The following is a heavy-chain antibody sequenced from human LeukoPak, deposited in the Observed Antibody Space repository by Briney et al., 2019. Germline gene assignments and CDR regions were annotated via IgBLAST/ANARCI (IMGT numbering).Heavy chain of an antibody. Sequence: PGGSLRLSCAASGFTFNCYWLTWVRQAPGKGLEWVANIQQDGSEKYYVDSVKGRFIISRDNAKNSLYLQMNSLRVEDTAVYYCARVRKLRTRGVMDPLDYWGQGTLVTVSS. CDR3: ARVRKLRTRGVMDPLDY. CDR2: IQQDGSEK. J-gene: IGHJ4*02. V-gene: IGHV3-7*01. CDR1: GFTFNCYW. D-gene: IGHD3-10*01.